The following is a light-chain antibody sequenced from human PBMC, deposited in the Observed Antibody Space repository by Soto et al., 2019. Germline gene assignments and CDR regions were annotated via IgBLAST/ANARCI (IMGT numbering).Light chain of an antibody. CDR3: ASYAGSRTYV. J-gene: IGLJ6*01. V-gene: IGLV2-23*02. CDR1: SDIENYNL. CDR2: EVT. Sequence: QSAVTQPASVSGSPGQSVTISCSGSDIENYNLVSWYQHLPGRAPKLLIFEVTMRPSGISDRFSGSKSASTASLTISGLQAEDEGDYYCASYAGSRTYVFGSGTKLTVL.